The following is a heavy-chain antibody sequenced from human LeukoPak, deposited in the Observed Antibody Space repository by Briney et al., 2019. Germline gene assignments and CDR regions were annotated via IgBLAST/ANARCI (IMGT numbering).Heavy chain of an antibody. CDR3: ARRGPFGGVGTWFDP. CDR1: GYTFTNYW. CDR2: IYPGDSDT. V-gene: IGHV5-51*01. D-gene: IGHD3-10*01. J-gene: IGHJ5*02. Sequence: GESLKISCKGAGYTFTNYWIGWVRQMPGKGLEWMGIIYPGDSDTRYSPSFQGQVTISADKSISTAYLQWSSLKASDTAMYYCARRGPFGGVGTWFDPWGQGTLVTVSS.